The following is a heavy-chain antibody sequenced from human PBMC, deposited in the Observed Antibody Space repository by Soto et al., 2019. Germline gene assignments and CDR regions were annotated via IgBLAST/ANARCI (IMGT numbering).Heavy chain of an antibody. D-gene: IGHD1-26*01. CDR2: ISSSGSTI. Sequence: PGGSLRLSCAASGFTFSSYEMNWVRQAPGKGLEWVSYISSSGSTIYYADSVKGRFTISRDNAKNPLYLQMNSLRAEDTAVYYCARDRRELDAPIDYWGQGTLVTVSS. V-gene: IGHV3-48*03. J-gene: IGHJ4*02. CDR1: GFTFSSYE. CDR3: ARDRRELDAPIDY.